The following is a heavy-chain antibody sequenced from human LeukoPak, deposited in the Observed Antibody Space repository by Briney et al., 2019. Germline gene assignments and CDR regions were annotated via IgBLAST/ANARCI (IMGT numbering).Heavy chain of an antibody. Sequence: GASVEVSCKASGYTFTSYDINWVRQATGQGLEWMGWMNPNSGNTGYAQKFQGRVTMTRNTSISTAYMELSSLRSEDTAGYYWAXXXXXXXXXXXYYYYYGMDVWGQGTTVTVSS. CDR3: AXXXXXXXXXXXYYYYYGMDV. J-gene: IGHJ6*02. V-gene: IGHV1-8*01. CDR1: GYTFTSYD. CDR2: MNPNSGNT.